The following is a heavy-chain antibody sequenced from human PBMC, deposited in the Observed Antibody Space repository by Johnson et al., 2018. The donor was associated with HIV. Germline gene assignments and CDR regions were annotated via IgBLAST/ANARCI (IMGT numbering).Heavy chain of an antibody. CDR1: GFSFSSTW. J-gene: IGHJ3*02. Sequence: VQLVESGGGLVQPGGSLRLSCAASGFSFSSTWITWVRQAPGKGLEWVAFINADGSAKTYMDSARGRFTISRDNAENSLFLQIHSLRAEDTAVYYCVRDPGWGALDIWGHGTMVTVSS. V-gene: IGHV3-7*05. CDR2: INADGSAK. CDR3: VRDPGWGALDI. D-gene: IGHD1-26*01.